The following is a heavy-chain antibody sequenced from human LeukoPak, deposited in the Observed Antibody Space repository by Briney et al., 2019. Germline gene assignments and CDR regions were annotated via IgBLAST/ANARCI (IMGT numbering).Heavy chain of an antibody. CDR3: ARDRVRCSSTSCYGWLGWFDP. D-gene: IGHD2-2*01. J-gene: IGHJ5*02. Sequence: ASVKVSCKASGYTFTGYYMHWVRQAPGQGLEWMGWINPNSGGTNYAQKFQGRVTMTRDTSISTAYMELSRLRSDDTAVYYCARDRVRCSSTSCYGWLGWFDPWGQGTLVTVSS. CDR1: GYTFTGYY. V-gene: IGHV1-2*02. CDR2: INPNSGGT.